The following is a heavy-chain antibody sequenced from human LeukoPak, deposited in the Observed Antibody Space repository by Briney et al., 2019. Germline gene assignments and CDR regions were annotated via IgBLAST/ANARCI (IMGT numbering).Heavy chain of an antibody. V-gene: IGHV3-7*01. D-gene: IGHD1-26*01. J-gene: IGHJ4*02. CDR3: ASGAGWESGY. CDR2: IDQDGSEK. Sequence: GGSLRLSCAVSGSSSSRNFMSWVRQTPEKGLEWVANIDQDGSEKNYVDSVKGRFTISRDNAKNSLFLQMNSLRAEDTAIYYCASGAGWESGYWGQGTLVTVSS. CDR1: GSSSSRNF.